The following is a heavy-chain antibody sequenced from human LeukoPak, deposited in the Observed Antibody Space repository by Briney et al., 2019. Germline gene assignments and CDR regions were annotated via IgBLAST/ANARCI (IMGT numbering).Heavy chain of an antibody. D-gene: IGHD1-26*01. CDR1: GGSISSHY. CDR2: MYYTGSR. V-gene: IGHV4-39*07. Sequence: SETLSLTCTVSGGSISSHYWGWIRQPPGKGLEWIGTMYYTGSRYYNPSLKSRVTISVDTSKNQFSLKLSSVIVADTAVYYCARVADGTPRNWFDPWGQGTLVTVSS. J-gene: IGHJ5*02. CDR3: ARVADGTPRNWFDP.